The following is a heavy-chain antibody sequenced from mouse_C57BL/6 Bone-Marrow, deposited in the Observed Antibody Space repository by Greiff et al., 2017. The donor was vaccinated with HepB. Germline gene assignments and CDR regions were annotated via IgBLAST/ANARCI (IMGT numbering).Heavy chain of an antibody. CDR3: ARFTGNYAMDY. V-gene: IGHV5-6*02. CDR1: GFTFSSYG. D-gene: IGHD1-1*01. Sequence: EVKLVESGGDLVKPGGSLKLSCAASGFTFSSYGMSWVRQTPDKRLEWVATISSGGSYTYYPDSVQGRFTISRDNAKNTLYLQMSSLKSEDTAMYYCARFTGNYAMDYWGRGTSVTVSS. J-gene: IGHJ4*01. CDR2: ISSGGSYT.